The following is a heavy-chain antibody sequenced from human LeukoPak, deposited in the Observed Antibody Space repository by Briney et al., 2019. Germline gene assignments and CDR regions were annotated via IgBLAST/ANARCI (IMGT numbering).Heavy chain of an antibody. Sequence: GGSLRLSCAASGFTFSSYAMHWVRQAPGKGLEWVAVISYDGSNKYYADSVKGRFTISRDNSKNTLYLQMNSLRAEDTAVYYCTRVLYSSGWYGDHYWGQGALVTVSS. D-gene: IGHD6-19*01. CDR2: ISYDGSNK. V-gene: IGHV3-30-3*01. J-gene: IGHJ4*02. CDR3: TRVLYSSGWYGDHY. CDR1: GFTFSSYA.